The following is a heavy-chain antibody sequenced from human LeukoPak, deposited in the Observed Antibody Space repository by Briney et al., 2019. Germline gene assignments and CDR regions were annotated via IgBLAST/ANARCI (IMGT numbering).Heavy chain of an antibody. CDR2: IYYSGTT. D-gene: IGHD3-22*01. J-gene: IGHJ6*02. V-gene: IGHV4-59*01. CDR3: ARERSITMRAGYYYGMDV. Sequence: PSETLSLTRTVSGCSISSYYWSWLPQPPGKGLEWIVYIYYSGTTNYNPSLKSRVTISVDTSKNQFSLKLSSVTAADTAVYYCARERSITMRAGYYYGMDVWGQGTTVTVSS. CDR1: GCSISSYY.